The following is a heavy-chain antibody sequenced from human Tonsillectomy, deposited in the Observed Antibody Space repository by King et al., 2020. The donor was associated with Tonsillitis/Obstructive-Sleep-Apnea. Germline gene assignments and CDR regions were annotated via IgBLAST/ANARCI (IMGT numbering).Heavy chain of an antibody. J-gene: IGHJ4*02. CDR1: GGSFSGYY. D-gene: IGHD6-6*01. CDR3: ARGGPRSSLRKFDY. V-gene: IGHV4-34*01. CDR2: INHSGSN. Sequence: HVQLQQWGAGLLKPSETLSLTCAVYGGSFSGYYWSWIRQPPGKGLEWIGEINHSGSNNYNPSLKSRVTISVDTSKNQFSLKLSSVTAADTAVYYCARGGPRSSLRKFDYWGQGTLVTVSS.